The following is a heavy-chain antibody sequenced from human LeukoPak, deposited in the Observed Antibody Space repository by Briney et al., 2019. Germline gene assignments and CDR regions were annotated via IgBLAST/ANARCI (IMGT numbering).Heavy chain of an antibody. D-gene: IGHD3-10*01. CDR2: ISYDGSNK. Sequence: GGSLRLSCAASGFTFSSYAMHWVCQAPGKGLGWVAVISYDGSNKYYADSVKGRFTISRDNSKNTLYLQMNSLRAEDTAVYYCARDRVRRYYYGMDVWGQGTTVTVSS. J-gene: IGHJ6*02. CDR3: ARDRVRRYYYGMDV. V-gene: IGHV3-30*04. CDR1: GFTFSSYA.